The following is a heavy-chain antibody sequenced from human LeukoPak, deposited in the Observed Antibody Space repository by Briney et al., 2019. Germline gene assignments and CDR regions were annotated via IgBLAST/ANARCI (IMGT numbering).Heavy chain of an antibody. CDR2: ISSSSSYI. J-gene: IGHJ6*02. V-gene: IGHV3-21*01. D-gene: IGHD2-8*01. Sequence: PGGSLRLSCAASGFTFSSYSMNWVRQAPGKGLEWVSSISSSSSYIYYADSVKGRFTISRDNAKNSLYLQMNSLRVEDTAVYYCAREVLDATNGMDVWGQGTTVTVSS. CDR3: AREVLDATNGMDV. CDR1: GFTFSSYS.